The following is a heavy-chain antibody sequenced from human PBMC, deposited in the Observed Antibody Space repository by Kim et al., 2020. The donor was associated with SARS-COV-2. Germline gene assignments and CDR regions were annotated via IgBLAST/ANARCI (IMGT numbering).Heavy chain of an antibody. CDR1: GGTFSSYA. CDR2: IIPIFGTA. J-gene: IGHJ4*02. D-gene: IGHD2-2*02. Sequence: SVKVSCKASGGTFSSYAISWVRQAPGQGLEWMGGIIPIFGTANYAQKFQGRVTITADESTSTAYMELSSLRSEDTAVYYCASKVARDGYYTFDYWGQGTLVTVSS. V-gene: IGHV1-69*13. CDR3: ASKVARDGYYTFDY.